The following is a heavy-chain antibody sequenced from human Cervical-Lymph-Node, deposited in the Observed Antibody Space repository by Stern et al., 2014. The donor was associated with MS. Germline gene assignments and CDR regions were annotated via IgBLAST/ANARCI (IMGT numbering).Heavy chain of an antibody. CDR2: IYGDADK. Sequence: QVTLRESGPALVRPTQTLTLTCNFSGFLLASAGVGVGWIRQPPGKALEWLALIYGDADKRYNPSLRSRLTIAKDRFRNQVFLTMTNVGLTDTATYYCAHNQITLYGVGNVGFDFWGQGTLVTVSS. CDR3: AHNQITLYGVGNVGFDF. CDR1: GFLLASAGVG. D-gene: IGHD3-3*01. J-gene: IGHJ4*02. V-gene: IGHV2-5*02.